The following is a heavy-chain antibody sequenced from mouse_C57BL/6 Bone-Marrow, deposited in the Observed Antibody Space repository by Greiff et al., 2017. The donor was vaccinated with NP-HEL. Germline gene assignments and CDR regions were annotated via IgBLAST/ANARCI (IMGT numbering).Heavy chain of an antibody. V-gene: IGHV5-17*01. CDR3: ARGVLRWRGYFDV. CDR2: ISSGSSTI. D-gene: IGHD1-1*01. CDR1: GFTFSDYG. J-gene: IGHJ1*03. Sequence: EVHLVESGGGLVKPGGSLKLSCAASGFTFSDYGMHWVRQAPEKGLEWVAYISSGSSTIYYADTVKGRFTISRDNAKNTLFLQMTSLRSEDTAMYYCARGVLRWRGYFDVWGTGTTVTVSS.